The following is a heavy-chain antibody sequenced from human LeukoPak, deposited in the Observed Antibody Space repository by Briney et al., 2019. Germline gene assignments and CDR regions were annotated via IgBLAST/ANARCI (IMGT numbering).Heavy chain of an antibody. V-gene: IGHV3-30*18. CDR2: ISYDGSNK. D-gene: IGHD1-26*01. J-gene: IGHJ4*02. CDR3: AKDRWYSGSYSQFDY. Sequence: PGGSPRLSCAASGFTFSSYGMHWVRQAPGKGLEWVAVISYDGSNKYYADSVKGRFTISRDNSKNTLYLQMNSLRAEDTAVYYCAKDRWYSGSYSQFDYWGQGTLVTVSS. CDR1: GFTFSSYG.